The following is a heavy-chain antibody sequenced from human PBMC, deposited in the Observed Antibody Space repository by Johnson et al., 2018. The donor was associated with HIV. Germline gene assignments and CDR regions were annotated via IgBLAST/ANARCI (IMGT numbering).Heavy chain of an antibody. J-gene: IGHJ3*02. CDR2: ISRDGGTE. CDR1: GFTFSSYG. Sequence: QMQLVESGGGVVHPGKSLRLSCVGSGFTFSSYGMHWVRQAPGEGLDWVAFISRDGGTEYYADSVKGRFAISRDNAKNSLYLQMNSLRAEDTALYYCARDTYSSDACDIWGQGTLVTVSS. V-gene: IGHV3-30*19. CDR3: ARDTYSSDACDI. D-gene: IGHD4-11*01.